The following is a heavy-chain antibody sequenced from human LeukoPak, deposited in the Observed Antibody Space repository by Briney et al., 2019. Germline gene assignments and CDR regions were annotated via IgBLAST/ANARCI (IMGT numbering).Heavy chain of an antibody. J-gene: IGHJ6*03. V-gene: IGHV3-30*02. CDR3: AKDPYCTSTSCYPYYMDV. D-gene: IGHD2-2*01. CDR2: IRYDGTST. Sequence: GGSLRLSCAASGFSFSSYGMHWVRQAPGKGLEWVAFIRYDGTSTYYEDSVRGRFTISRDNSNNTLYLQMNGLRTEDTAVYYCAKDPYCTSTSCYPYYMDVWAKGTTVTVSS. CDR1: GFSFSSYG.